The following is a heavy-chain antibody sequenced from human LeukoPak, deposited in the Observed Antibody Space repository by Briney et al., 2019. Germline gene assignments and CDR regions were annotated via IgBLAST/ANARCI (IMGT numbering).Heavy chain of an antibody. V-gene: IGHV1-18*01. CDR1: GYTFTKYG. CDR2: ISAYNGNT. CDR3: ARGPKGGIDY. Sequence: ASVKVSCKASGYTFTKYGITWVRQAPGQGLEWMGWISAYNGNTNYAQKFQGRVTMTRNTSISTAYMELSSLRSEDTAVYYCARGPKGGIDYWGQGTLVTVSS. D-gene: IGHD3-16*01. J-gene: IGHJ4*02.